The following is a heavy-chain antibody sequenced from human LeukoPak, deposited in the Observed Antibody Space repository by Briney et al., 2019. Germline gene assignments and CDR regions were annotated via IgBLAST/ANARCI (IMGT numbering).Heavy chain of an antibody. J-gene: IGHJ4*02. CDR1: GFTFSSYA. D-gene: IGHD3-3*01. CDR2: ISGSGGST. Sequence: PGGSLRLSCAASGFTFSSYAMSWVRQAPGKGLEWVSAISGSGGSTYYADSVKDRFTISRDNSKNTLYLQMNSLRAEDTAVYYCAKASERRVVAPFDYWGQGTLVTVSS. V-gene: IGHV3-23*01. CDR3: AKASERRVVAPFDY.